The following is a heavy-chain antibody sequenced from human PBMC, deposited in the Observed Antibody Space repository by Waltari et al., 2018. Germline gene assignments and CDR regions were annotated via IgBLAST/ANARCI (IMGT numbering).Heavy chain of an antibody. CDR3: ARVGATNLPYFYGMDV. V-gene: IGHV3-7*01. CDR1: GIPFGSSW. D-gene: IGHD1-26*01. Sequence: EMQLVESGGDLVQPGGSLRLSCAASGIPFGSSWFSWVRQAPGKGLEWVSNIKQDGSEKNYVDSVKGRFTISRDNAKKLLYLQMNSLRVEDTAVYFCARVGATNLPYFYGMDVWGQGTTVTVSS. J-gene: IGHJ6*02. CDR2: IKQDGSEK.